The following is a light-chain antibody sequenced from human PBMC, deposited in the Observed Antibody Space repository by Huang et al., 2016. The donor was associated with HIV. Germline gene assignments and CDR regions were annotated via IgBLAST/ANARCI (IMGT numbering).Light chain of an antibody. V-gene: IGKV3-11*01. Sequence: IVLTQTPASLSLSAGERATLSCRASQSVRHYLAWYQHKPGQPPRLLIYGAARRATDVPARFNGSGSETDFTRTISSLEAEDSALYYCQESDTWPRLTLGGGTKVEIK. CDR3: QESDTWPRLT. J-gene: IGKJ4*01. CDR1: QSVRHY. CDR2: GAA.